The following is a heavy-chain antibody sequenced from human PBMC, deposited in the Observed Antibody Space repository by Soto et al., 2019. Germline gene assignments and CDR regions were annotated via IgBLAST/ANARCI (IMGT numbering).Heavy chain of an antibody. CDR2: IYPDDSDI. J-gene: IGHJ4*02. V-gene: IGHV5-51*01. D-gene: IGHD2-21*01. Sequence: GESLKISCKGSGCSFNTYWIGWVRQMPGKGLEWMGVIYPDDSDIRYSPSFQGQVTISADKSISTAYLQWSSLKASDSGIYYCARRTGLLYSDWGQGTLVTVSS. CDR1: GCSFNTYW. CDR3: ARRTGLLYSD.